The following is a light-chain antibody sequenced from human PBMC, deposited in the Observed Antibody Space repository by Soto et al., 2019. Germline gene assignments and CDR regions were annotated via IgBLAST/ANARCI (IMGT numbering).Light chain of an antibody. CDR1: QSFSSSY. CDR2: ATS. Sequence: ENVLTQSPGTLSLSPGERATLSCRASQSFSSSYLAWYQQKPGQAPRLLMYATSSSATGIPYRFSGRGSGTDSAFTSSRLEHVAVAANSRHYYANSPPWTFGQGTKVEIK. CDR3: HYYANSPPWT. V-gene: IGKV3-20*01. J-gene: IGKJ1*01.